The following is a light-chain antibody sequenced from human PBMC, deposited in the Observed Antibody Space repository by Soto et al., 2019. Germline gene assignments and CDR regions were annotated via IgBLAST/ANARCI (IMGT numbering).Light chain of an antibody. CDR2: EDT. CDR1: SSDVGSYNL. Sequence: QSALTQPASVSGSPGQSITISCTGTSSDVGSYNLVSWYQKHPDKAPKLMIYEDTKRPSGVSNRFSGSKSGNTASLTLSGLQAEDEADYYCCSYAGSTSLLFGGGTKLTVL. CDR3: CSYAGSTSLL. V-gene: IGLV2-23*02. J-gene: IGLJ2*01.